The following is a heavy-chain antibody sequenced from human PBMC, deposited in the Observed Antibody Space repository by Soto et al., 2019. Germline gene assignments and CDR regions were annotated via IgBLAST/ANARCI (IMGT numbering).Heavy chain of an antibody. CDR1: GYTFTSYG. CDR2: ISAHNGNT. Sequence: QVHLVQSGAEVKKPGASVKVSCKASGYTFTSYGITWVRQAPGQGLEWMGWISAHNGNTEYEQKLQGRVIVTRDTSTSTAYMGLRSLRSEDTALYYCARGRYGDYWGQGALVTVSS. CDR3: ARGRYGDY. J-gene: IGHJ4*02. D-gene: IGHD1-1*01. V-gene: IGHV1-18*01.